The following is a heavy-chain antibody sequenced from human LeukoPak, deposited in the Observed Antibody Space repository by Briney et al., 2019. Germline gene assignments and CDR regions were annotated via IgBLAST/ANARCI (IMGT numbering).Heavy chain of an antibody. J-gene: IGHJ4*02. CDR3: TRAYDSSGYYRYFDY. D-gene: IGHD3-22*01. CDR2: IRSKAYGGTT. CDR1: GFTFGDYA. Sequence: GRSLRLSCTASGFTFGDYAMSWVRQAPGKGLEWVGFIRSKAYGGTTEYAASVKGRFTISREESKSIAYLQMNSLKTEDTAVYYCTRAYDSSGYYRYFDYWGQGTLVTVSS. V-gene: IGHV3-49*04.